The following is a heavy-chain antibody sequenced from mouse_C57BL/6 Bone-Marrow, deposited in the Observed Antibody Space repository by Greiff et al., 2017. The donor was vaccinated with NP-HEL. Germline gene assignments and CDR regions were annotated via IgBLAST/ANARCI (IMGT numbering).Heavy chain of an antibody. CDR1: GYTFTSYW. Sequence: QVQLQQPGAELVKPGASVKLSCKASGYTFTSYWMQWVKQRPGQGLEWIGEIDPSDSYTNYNQKFKGKATLTVDTSSSTAYMQLSSLTSEDSAVYYCARSGGYYCSSHWYFDVWGTGTTVTVSS. CDR2: IDPSDSYT. CDR3: ARSGGYYCSSHWYFDV. J-gene: IGHJ1*03. D-gene: IGHD1-1*01. V-gene: IGHV1-50*01.